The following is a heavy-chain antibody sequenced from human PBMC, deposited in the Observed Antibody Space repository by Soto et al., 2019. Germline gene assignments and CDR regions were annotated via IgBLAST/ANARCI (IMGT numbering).Heavy chain of an antibody. V-gene: IGHV4-34*01. D-gene: IGHD3-9*01. CDR1: GGSFSGYY. CDR2: INHSGST. CDR3: ARAPSRTGYFRYYYYYMDV. J-gene: IGHJ6*03. Sequence: QVQLQQWGAGLLKPSETLSLTCAVYGGSFSGYYWSWIRQPPGKGLEWIGEINHSGSTNYNPSLKSRVTISVETSKNQFSLKLSSVTAADTAVYYCARAPSRTGYFRYYYYYMDVWGKGTTVTVSS.